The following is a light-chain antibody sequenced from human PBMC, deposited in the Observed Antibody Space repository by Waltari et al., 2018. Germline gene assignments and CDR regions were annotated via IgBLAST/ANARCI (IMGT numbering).Light chain of an antibody. V-gene: IGLV3-19*01. CDR1: GLRSYY. CDR3: HSRDASGVGGS. CDR2: DKN. J-gene: IGLJ2*01. Sequence: SSELTQDPAVSVAMGQTVTITCQGNGLRSYYASWYQQRPGKAPILIMYDKNNRPSGVPDRFSGSNSDNTASLTITGAQAEDEASYYCHSRDASGVGGSFGGGTKLTVL.